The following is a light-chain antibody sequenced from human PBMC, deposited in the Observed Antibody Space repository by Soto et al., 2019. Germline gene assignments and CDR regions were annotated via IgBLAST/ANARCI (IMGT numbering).Light chain of an antibody. CDR2: EGS. J-gene: IGKJ1*01. V-gene: IGKV2-30*02. CDR1: QSLIHSDGSTY. CDR3: MQGTHWPWT. Sequence: DVVMTQSPLSLPVTLGQPASISCTSSQSLIHSDGSTYLSWFQQRPGQSPRRLIYEGSDRDSGVPDRFSGSGSGTDFTLKISRVEAEDVGFYYCMQGTHWPWTFGQGTEVEIK.